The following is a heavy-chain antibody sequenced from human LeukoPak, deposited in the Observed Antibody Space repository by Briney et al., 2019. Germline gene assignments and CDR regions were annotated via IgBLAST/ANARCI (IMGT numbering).Heavy chain of an antibody. D-gene: IGHD6-19*01. Sequence: SETLFLTCAVYGGSFSGYYWSWIRQPPGKGLEWIGEINHSGSTNYNPSLKSRVTISVDTSKNQFSLKLSSVTAADTAVYYCARGESIAVAGTGHWFDPWGQGTLVTVSS. CDR3: ARGESIAVAGTGHWFDP. V-gene: IGHV4-34*01. CDR2: INHSGST. J-gene: IGHJ5*02. CDR1: GGSFSGYY.